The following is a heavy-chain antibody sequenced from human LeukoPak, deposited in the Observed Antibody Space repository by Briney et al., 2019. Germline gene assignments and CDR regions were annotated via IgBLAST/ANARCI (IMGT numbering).Heavy chain of an antibody. CDR3: ARQGYGGNSQGAADY. V-gene: IGHV1-18*04. D-gene: IGHD4-23*01. CDR1: GYTFTGYY. CDR2: ISAYNGNT. J-gene: IGHJ4*02. Sequence: ASVKVSCKTSGYTFTGYYIHWVRQAPGQGLEWMGWISAYNGNTNYAQILQGRLTMTTDTSTSTAYMELRSLRSDDTAVYYCARQGYGGNSQGAADYWGQGTLVTVSS.